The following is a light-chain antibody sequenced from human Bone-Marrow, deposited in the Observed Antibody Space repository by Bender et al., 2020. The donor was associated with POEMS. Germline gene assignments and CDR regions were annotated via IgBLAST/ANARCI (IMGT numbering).Light chain of an antibody. V-gene: IGLV1-40*01. Sequence: QSVLAQPPSVSGAPGQTVTISCTGSSSNIGAPYDVHWYQQLPGAAPKLLVYGNSRRPSGVPVRFSASKSGTSASLAINGLRAEDKADYYCQSYDTTVSGLVLGGGTKVTVL. CDR1: SSNIGAPYD. CDR3: QSYDTTVSGLV. J-gene: IGLJ3*02. CDR2: GNS.